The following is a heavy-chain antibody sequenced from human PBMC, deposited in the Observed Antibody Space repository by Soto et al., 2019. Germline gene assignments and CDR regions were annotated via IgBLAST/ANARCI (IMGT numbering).Heavy chain of an antibody. D-gene: IGHD2-8*01. CDR3: TTESQYCTNGVCYYYYYMDV. J-gene: IGHJ6*03. Sequence: PGGSLRLSCAASGFTFSNAWMSWVRQAPGKGLEWVGRIKSKTDGGTTDYAAPVKGRFTISRDDSKNTLYLQMNSLKTEDTAVYYCTTESQYCTNGVCYYYYYMDVWGKGTTVTVSS. CDR2: IKSKTDGGTT. CDR1: GFTFSNAW. V-gene: IGHV3-15*01.